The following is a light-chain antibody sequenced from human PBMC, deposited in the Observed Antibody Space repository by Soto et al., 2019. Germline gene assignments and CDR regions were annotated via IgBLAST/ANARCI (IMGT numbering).Light chain of an antibody. CDR1: SSNIGSNY. V-gene: IGLV1-47*01. Sequence: QSVLTQPPSASGTPGQRVTISCSGSSSNIGSNYVYWYQQLPGTAPKLLIYRNNQRPSGVPDRFSGSKSGTSASLAISGLRSEDEADYYCAAWDGSLSGRVVFGGGTKVTVL. CDR2: RNN. CDR3: AAWDGSLSGRVV. J-gene: IGLJ2*01.